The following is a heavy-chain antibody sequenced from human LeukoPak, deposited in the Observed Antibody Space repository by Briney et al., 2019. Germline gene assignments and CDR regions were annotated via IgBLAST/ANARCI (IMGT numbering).Heavy chain of an antibody. V-gene: IGHV3-9*03. D-gene: IGHD2-2*01. CDR1: GFTFDDYA. CDR2: ISWNSGSI. J-gene: IGHJ4*02. Sequence: PGRSLRLSCAASGFTFDDYAMHWVRQAPGKGLEWVSGISWNSGSIGYADSVKGRSTISRDNAKNSLYLQMNSLRAGDMALYYCAKSVCSSTSCYLGYWGQGTLVTVSS. CDR3: AKSVCSSTSCYLGY.